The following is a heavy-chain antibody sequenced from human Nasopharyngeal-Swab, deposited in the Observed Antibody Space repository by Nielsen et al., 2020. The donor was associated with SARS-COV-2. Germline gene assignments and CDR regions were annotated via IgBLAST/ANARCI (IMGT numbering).Heavy chain of an antibody. V-gene: IGHV3-21*01. CDR2: ISSSSSYI. J-gene: IGHJ3*02. CDR3: ARVRSLAGHDAFDI. CDR1: GFTFSSYS. Sequence: GESLKISCAASGFTFSSYSMNWVRQAPGKGLEWVSSISSSSSYIYYADSVKGRFTISRDNAKNSLYLQMNSLRAEDTAVYYCARVRSLAGHDAFDIWGQGTMVTVPS. D-gene: IGHD6-19*01.